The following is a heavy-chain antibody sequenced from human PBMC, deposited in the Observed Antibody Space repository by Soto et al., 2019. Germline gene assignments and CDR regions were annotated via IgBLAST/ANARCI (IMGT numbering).Heavy chain of an antibody. V-gene: IGHV3-30-3*01. J-gene: IGHJ5*02. D-gene: IGHD1-20*01. CDR2: ISYDGSNK. Sequence: VQLLESGGGLVQPGGSLRLSCAASGFTFSSYAMHWVRQAPGKGLEWVAVISYDGSNKYYADSVKGRFTISRDNSKNTLYLQMNSLRAEDTAVYYCARDPGYNWNTDGKSWFDPWGQGTLVTVSS. CDR3: ARDPGYNWNTDGKSWFDP. CDR1: GFTFSSYA.